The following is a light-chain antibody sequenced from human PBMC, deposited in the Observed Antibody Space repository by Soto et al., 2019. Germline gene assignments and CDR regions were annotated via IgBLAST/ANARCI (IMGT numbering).Light chain of an antibody. J-gene: IGLJ2*01. CDR3: NSYTGSSTLDVI. CDR2: EVK. V-gene: IGLV2-14*01. CDR1: TSDVGGYDY. Sequence: QYSLTQPASVSGSPGQSITISCTGTTSDVGGYDYVSWYQQHPGKAPQLLIYEVKKRPSGVSNRFSGSKSGNTASLTISGLQAEDDADYYCNSYTGSSTLDVIFGGGTKLTVL.